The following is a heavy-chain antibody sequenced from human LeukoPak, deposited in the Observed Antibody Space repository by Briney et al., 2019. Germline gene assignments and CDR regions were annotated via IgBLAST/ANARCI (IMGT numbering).Heavy chain of an antibody. CDR1: GGSVRSYY. Sequence: PSETLSLTCTVSGGSVRSYYWSWIRQPPGRGLEWIGYIFYGGTTSYNPSLKSRVSLSVDTTKNQFSLKLNSVIAADTAVYYCAAPSRIQLDYWGQGTLVTVSS. CDR3: AAPSRIQLDY. CDR2: IFYGGTT. J-gene: IGHJ4*02. V-gene: IGHV4-59*02. D-gene: IGHD5-18*01.